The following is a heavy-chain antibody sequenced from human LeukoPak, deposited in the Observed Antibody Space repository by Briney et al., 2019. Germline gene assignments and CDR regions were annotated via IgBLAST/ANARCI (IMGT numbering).Heavy chain of an antibody. CDR2: IIPIFGTA. CDR1: GGTFSSYA. Sequence: ASVKVSCXASGGTFSSYAISWVRQAPGQGLEWMGGIIPIFGTANYAQKFQGRVTITADESTSTAYMELSSLRSEDTAVYYCARDGSIEYSSSAYFDYWGQGTLVTVSS. CDR3: ARDGSIEYSSSAYFDY. V-gene: IGHV1-69*01. D-gene: IGHD6-6*01. J-gene: IGHJ4*02.